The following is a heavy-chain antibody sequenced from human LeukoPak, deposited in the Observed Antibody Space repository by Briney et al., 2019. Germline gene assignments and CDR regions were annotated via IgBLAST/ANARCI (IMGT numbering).Heavy chain of an antibody. CDR1: GFTFSTYT. D-gene: IGHD4-17*01. Sequence: KPGGSLRLSCAASGFTFSTYTMIWVRQAPGKGLEWVSSISSTSSYIYNADSVKGRFTISRDNAKNSLYLQMNSLRAEDTAVYYCARDLPTPDYYYGMDVWGQGTTVTVSS. J-gene: IGHJ6*02. CDR3: ARDLPTPDYYYGMDV. V-gene: IGHV3-21*01. CDR2: ISSTSSYI.